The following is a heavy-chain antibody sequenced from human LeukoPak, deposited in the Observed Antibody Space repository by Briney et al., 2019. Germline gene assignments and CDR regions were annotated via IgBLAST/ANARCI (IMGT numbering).Heavy chain of an antibody. J-gene: IGHJ4*02. CDR1: GFTFSTYA. CDR3: ARVKGEQLWLGPFDY. V-gene: IGHV3-30-3*01. Sequence: GGSLRLSCAASGFTFSTYAMHWVRQAPGKGLEWVAIISYDGSNKYYADSVKGRFTISRDNSRSTLYLQMNSLRPEDTALYYCARVKGEQLWLGPFDYWGQGTLVTVSS. D-gene: IGHD5-18*01. CDR2: ISYDGSNK.